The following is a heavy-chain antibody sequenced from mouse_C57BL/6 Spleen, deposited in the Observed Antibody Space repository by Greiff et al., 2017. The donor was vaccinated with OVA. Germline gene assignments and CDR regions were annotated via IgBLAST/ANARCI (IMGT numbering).Heavy chain of an antibody. D-gene: IGHD1-1*01. V-gene: IGHV14-2*01. CDR2: IDPEDGET. J-gene: IGHJ4*01. Sequence: VQLQQSGAELVKPGASVKLSCTASGFNIKDYYMHWVKQRTEQGLEWIGRIDPEDGETKYAPTFQGKATITADTSSHTAYLQLSSLTSEDTAVYYCARGYGSSYDAMDDWGQGTSVNVSS. CDR1: GFNIKDYY. CDR3: ARGYGSSYDAMDD.